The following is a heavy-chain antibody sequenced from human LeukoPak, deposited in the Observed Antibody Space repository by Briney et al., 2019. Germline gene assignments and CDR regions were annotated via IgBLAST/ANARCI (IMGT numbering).Heavy chain of an antibody. D-gene: IGHD6-13*01. J-gene: IGHJ4*02. CDR1: GYTFTSYD. CDR2: MNPNSGNT. Sequence: ALVKVSCKASGYTFTSYDINWVRQATGQGLEWMGWMNPNSGNTGYAQKFQGRVTITRNTSISTAYMELSSLRSEDTAVYYCARCTIAAAGSYFDYWGQGTLVTVSS. V-gene: IGHV1-8*03. CDR3: ARCTIAAAGSYFDY.